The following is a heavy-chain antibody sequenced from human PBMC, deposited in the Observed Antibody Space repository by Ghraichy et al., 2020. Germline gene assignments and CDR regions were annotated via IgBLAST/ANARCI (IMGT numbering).Heavy chain of an antibody. CDR3: ARDSSYFAY. D-gene: IGHD2-2*01. J-gene: IGHJ4*02. CDR2: ITTAGNKN. Sequence: GGSLRLSCTASEFTFNISSMSWVRQAPGKGLEWVSSITTAGNKNNYADSVKGRFTISRDNAKHSLYLQMNSLRDEDTAVYYCARDSSYFAYWGQGTLVTVSS. CDR1: EFTFNISS. V-gene: IGHV3-48*02.